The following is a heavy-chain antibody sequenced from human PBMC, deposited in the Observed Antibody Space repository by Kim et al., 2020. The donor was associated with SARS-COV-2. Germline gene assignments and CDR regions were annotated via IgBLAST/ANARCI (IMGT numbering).Heavy chain of an antibody. V-gene: IGHV4-30-4*01. CDR3: ARVRGDGDSLDY. J-gene: IGHJ4*02. CDR2: IYYSGST. CDR1: GGSISSGDYY. Sequence: SETLSLTCTVSGGSISSGDYYWSWIRQPPGKGLEWIGYIYYSGSTYYNPSLKSRVTISVDTSKNQFSLKLSSVTAADTAVYYCARVRGDGDSLDYWGQGTLVTVSS. D-gene: IGHD4-17*01.